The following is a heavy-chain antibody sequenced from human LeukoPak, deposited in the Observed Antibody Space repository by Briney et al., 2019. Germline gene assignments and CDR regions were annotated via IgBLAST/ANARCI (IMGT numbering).Heavy chain of an antibody. V-gene: IGHV3-33*01. Sequence: GRSLRLSCAASGFTFSSYGMHWVRQAPGKGLEWVTVIWHDGSNTYYADSVMGRFTISRDNSKNTLYLQMNSLRAEDTAVYYSTRDWNDLDYWGQGTLVTVSS. CDR1: GFTFSSYG. D-gene: IGHD1-1*01. CDR2: IWHDGSNT. J-gene: IGHJ4*02. CDR3: TRDWNDLDY.